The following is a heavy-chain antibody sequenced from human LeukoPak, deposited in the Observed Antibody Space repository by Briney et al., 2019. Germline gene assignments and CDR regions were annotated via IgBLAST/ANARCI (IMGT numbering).Heavy chain of an antibody. V-gene: IGHV4-59*13. J-gene: IGHJ4*02. D-gene: IGHD5-18*01. CDR3: ARDGGRFSFGFGY. CDR2: VFYSGST. CDR1: GGSISSYY. Sequence: SETLSPTCTVSGGSISSYYWSWIRQPPGKGLEWIGYVFYSGSTNYNPSLKSRVTISVDTSKNQFTLKLSSVTPADTAVYYCARDGGRFSFGFGYWGQGTLVTVSS.